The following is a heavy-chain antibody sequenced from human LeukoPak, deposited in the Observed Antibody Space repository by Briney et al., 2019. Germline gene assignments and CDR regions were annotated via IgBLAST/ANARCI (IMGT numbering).Heavy chain of an antibody. CDR3: AREKGYGDYGDAFDI. Sequence: GGSLRLSCAASGFTFSSYEMNWVRQAPGKGLEWVSYISSSGSTIYYADSVKGRFTISRDNAKNSLYLQMNSLRAEDPAVYYCAREKGYGDYGDAFDIWGQGTMVTVSS. CDR2: ISSSGSTI. V-gene: IGHV3-48*03. J-gene: IGHJ3*02. CDR1: GFTFSSYE. D-gene: IGHD4-17*01.